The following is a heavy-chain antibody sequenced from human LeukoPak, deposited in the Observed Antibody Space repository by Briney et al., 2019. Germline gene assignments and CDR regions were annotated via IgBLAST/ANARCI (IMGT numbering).Heavy chain of an antibody. Sequence: PGGSLRLSCAASGFTFSNAWMSWVRQAPGKGLEWVGRIKSKSDGGTTDHSAPVKGRFTVSRDDSKNTLYMEMNSLQTEDTAVYYCTTYASGSHRDWGQGTLVTVSS. J-gene: IGHJ4*02. CDR2: IKSKSDGGTT. D-gene: IGHD3-10*01. CDR3: TTYASGSHRD. CDR1: GFTFSNAW. V-gene: IGHV3-15*01.